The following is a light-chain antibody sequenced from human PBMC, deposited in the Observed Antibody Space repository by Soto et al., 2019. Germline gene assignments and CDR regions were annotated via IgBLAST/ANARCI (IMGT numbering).Light chain of an antibody. Sequence: QSALTQPASVSGSPGQSITISCTGTSSDVGGYNYVSWYQQDPGKAPKLMIYDVNNRPSGVSNRFSGSKSGNTASLTISGLQAEDEAYYYCSSYTSSSTLAVFGGGTKVTVL. V-gene: IGLV2-14*01. CDR1: SSDVGGYNY. CDR3: SSYTSSSTLAV. J-gene: IGLJ2*01. CDR2: DVN.